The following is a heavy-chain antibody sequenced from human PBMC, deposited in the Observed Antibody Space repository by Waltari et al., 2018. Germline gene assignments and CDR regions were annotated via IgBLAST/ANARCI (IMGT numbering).Heavy chain of an antibody. J-gene: IGHJ3*02. V-gene: IGHV3-7*01. CDR2: IMTDGSEE. D-gene: IGHD3-22*01. CDR1: GFPLSRYW. CDR3: ARDQWFAFDI. Sequence: EVQLVESGGGLVQPGGSLRLSCAASGFPLSRYWMGWVRQAPGKGPEWVANIMTDGSEEYYVDSVRGRFTISRDNAKNSLYLQMNSLRPEDTAVYYCARDQWFAFDIWGHGTMVTVSS.